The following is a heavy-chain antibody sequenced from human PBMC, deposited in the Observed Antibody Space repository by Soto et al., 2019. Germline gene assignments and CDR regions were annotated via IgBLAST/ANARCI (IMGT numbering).Heavy chain of an antibody. J-gene: IGHJ6*02. CDR1: GYTFTSYW. CDR2: IYPGDSDT. Sequence: GESLKISCKGSGYTFTSYWIAWLRQMPGKVLESMGIIYPGDSDTRYSPSFQGQVTISVDRSINTASLQWSSLEASDTAIYYCARRGPKRAFHSRAMHGWGQATWVAVSS. V-gene: IGHV5-51*01. D-gene: IGHD2-15*01. CDR3: ARRGPKRAFHSRAMHG.